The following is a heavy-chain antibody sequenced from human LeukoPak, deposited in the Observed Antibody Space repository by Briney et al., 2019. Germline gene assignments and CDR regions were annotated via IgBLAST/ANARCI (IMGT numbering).Heavy chain of an antibody. V-gene: IGHV1-8*01. CDR2: MNPNSGNT. D-gene: IGHD6-6*01. CDR1: GYTFTSYD. J-gene: IGHJ5*02. Sequence: ASVKVSCKASGYTFTSYDINWVRQATGQGLERMGWMNPNSGNTGYAQKFQGRVTMTRNTSISTAYMELSSLRSEDTAVYYCARGSLAAREARGGWFDPWGQGTLVTVFS. CDR3: ARGSLAAREARGGWFDP.